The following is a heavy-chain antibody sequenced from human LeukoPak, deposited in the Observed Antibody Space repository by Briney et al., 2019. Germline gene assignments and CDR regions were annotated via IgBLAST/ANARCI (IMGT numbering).Heavy chain of an antibody. J-gene: IGHJ4*02. D-gene: IGHD5-24*01. Sequence: GGSLRLSCAASGFTFSSYAMHWVRQAPGKGLEWVAVISYDGSNKYYADSVKGRFTISRDNSKNTLYLQMNSLRAEDTAVYYCAREMATDTYYFDYWGQGTLATVSS. V-gene: IGHV3-30-3*01. CDR1: GFTFSSYA. CDR2: ISYDGSNK. CDR3: AREMATDTYYFDY.